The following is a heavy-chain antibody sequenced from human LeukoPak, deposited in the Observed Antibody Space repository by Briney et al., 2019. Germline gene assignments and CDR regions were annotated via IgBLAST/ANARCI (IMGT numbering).Heavy chain of an antibody. CDR3: AKEKARLPHTTLDY. V-gene: IGHV3-53*01. Sequence: GSLRLSCAASGFTVSSNYMSWVRQAPGKGLEWVSVIYSGGSTYYADSVKGRFTISRDNSKNTLYLQMNSLRAEDTAVYYRAKEKARLPHTTLDYWGQGTLVTVSS. J-gene: IGHJ4*02. D-gene: IGHD1-14*01. CDR1: GFTVSSNY. CDR2: IYSGGST.